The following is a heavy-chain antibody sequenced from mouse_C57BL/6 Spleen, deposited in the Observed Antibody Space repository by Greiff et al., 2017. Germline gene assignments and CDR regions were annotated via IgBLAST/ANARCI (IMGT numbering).Heavy chain of an antibody. CDR1: GYTFTSYW. CDR2: IYPGSGST. Sequence: VKPGASVQMSCKASGYTFTSYWITWVKQRPGHGLEWIGGIYPGSGSTNYNEKFKSKATLTVDTSSSTAYMQLSSLTSEDSAVYYCARTAQVRDDWGKGTTLTVSA. CDR3: ARTAQVRDD. J-gene: IGHJ2*01. D-gene: IGHD3-2*02. V-gene: IGHV1-55*01.